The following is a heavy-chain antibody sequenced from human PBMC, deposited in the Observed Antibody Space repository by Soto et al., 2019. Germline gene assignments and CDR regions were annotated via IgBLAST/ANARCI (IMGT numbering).Heavy chain of an antibody. V-gene: IGHV4-4*07. Sequence: QVQLQESGPGLVKPLETLSLTCTVSGGSITSYRWSWIRQSAGKGLEWIGRINTSGNTHYNPSLKSRVTVSIDTSRNQFFLTVNSVTAADSAVYYCGRESGDNWDYEAYWGQGTPVTVSS. CDR2: INTSGNT. D-gene: IGHD1-7*01. CDR3: GRESGDNWDYEAY. J-gene: IGHJ4*02. CDR1: GGSITSYR.